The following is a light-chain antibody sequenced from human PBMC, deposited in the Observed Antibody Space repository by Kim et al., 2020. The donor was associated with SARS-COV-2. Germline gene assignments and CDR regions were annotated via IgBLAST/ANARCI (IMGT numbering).Light chain of an antibody. Sequence: GKTVTISCTRSSGSIDDNYVQWYQQRPGGAPTTVIYEDDQRPSGVSDRFSGSIDNSSNSASLTISGLKTEDEADYYCQSYNRSNVVFGGGTQLTVL. V-gene: IGLV6-57*03. J-gene: IGLJ3*02. CDR2: EDD. CDR3: QSYNRSNVV. CDR1: SGSIDDNY.